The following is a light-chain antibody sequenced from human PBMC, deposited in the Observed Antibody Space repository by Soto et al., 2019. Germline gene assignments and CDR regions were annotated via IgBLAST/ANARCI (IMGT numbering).Light chain of an antibody. CDR2: AAS. Sequence: IQLTQSPCSLSASVGDRVTITCRASQAIRTALGWYQQKPGKVPKLLIYAASTLQSGIPSRFSGSGSGTDFTLTISSLQPDDFAPNYCQQYNSYSRTFGQGTKVDIK. V-gene: IGKV1-17*01. CDR3: QQYNSYSRT. CDR1: QAIRTA. J-gene: IGKJ1*01.